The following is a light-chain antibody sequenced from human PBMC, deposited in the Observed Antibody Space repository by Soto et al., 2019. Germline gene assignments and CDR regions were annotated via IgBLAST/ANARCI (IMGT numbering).Light chain of an antibody. V-gene: IGKV3-20*01. CDR2: DAS. CDR1: QDVTSNY. J-gene: IGKJ4*01. CDR3: QQCSISPLT. Sequence: EIVLTQSPGTLSLSPGERATLSCRASQDVTSNYLAWYQQKPGRAPRLLIHDASIRATGIPDRFSGSGSGTDFTLTISRLETEDFAVYYCQQCSISPLTFGGGTKVDIK.